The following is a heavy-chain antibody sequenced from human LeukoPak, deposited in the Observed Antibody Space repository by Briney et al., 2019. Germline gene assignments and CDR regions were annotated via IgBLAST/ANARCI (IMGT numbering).Heavy chain of an antibody. CDR3: ARVKPGIPVADS. J-gene: IGHJ4*02. CDR2: IYNNGDN. Sequence: SETLSLTCTVSGGSISRSHFYWGWIRQPPGKGLEWIGYIYNNGDNSSNPSLKSRVTLSIDTSENQFSLRLASVTAADTALYYCARVKPGIPVADSWGQGTLVTVSS. CDR1: GGSISRSHFY. D-gene: IGHD6-19*01. V-gene: IGHV4-39*01.